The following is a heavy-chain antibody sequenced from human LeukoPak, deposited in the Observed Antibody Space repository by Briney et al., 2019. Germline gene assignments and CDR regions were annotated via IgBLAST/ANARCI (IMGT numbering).Heavy chain of an antibody. CDR2: IYYSGST. CDR1: GGSISSYY. Sequence: SETLSLTCTVSGGSISSYYWSWIRQPPGKGLEWIGYIYYSGSTNYNPSLKSRVTISVDTSKNQFSLKLSSVTAADTAVYYCARERGYQKPFDYWGQGTLVTVSS. V-gene: IGHV4-59*12. D-gene: IGHD5-18*01. CDR3: ARERGYQKPFDY. J-gene: IGHJ4*02.